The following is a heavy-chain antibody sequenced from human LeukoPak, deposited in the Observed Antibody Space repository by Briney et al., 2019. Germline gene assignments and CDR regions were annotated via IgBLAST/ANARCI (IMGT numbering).Heavy chain of an antibody. CDR1: GYTFTSYY. D-gene: IGHD3-22*01. V-gene: IGHV1-46*01. CDR2: INPSGGST. CDR3: ARNSGGYDSSRRSPQDI. J-gene: IGHJ3*02. Sequence: ASVKVSCKASGYTFTSYYMHWVRQAPGQGLEWMGIINPSGGSTSYAQKFQGRVTMTRDTSTSTVYMELSSLRSEDTAVYYCARNSGGYDSSRRSPQDIWGQGTMVTVSS.